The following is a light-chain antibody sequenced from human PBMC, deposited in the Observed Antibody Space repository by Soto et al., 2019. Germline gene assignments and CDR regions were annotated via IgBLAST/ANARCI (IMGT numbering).Light chain of an antibody. CDR3: QQFNIYPLT. CDR2: TAS. CDR1: QDISDY. Sequence: DIQLTQSPSFLSASVGDRVTITCRASQDISDYLAWYQQKPGKAPKLLIYTASLLQSVVPSRFSGSASGTQFTLTISSLQPEDFATYYCQQFNIYPLTFGGGTKVEIK. J-gene: IGKJ4*01. V-gene: IGKV1-9*01.